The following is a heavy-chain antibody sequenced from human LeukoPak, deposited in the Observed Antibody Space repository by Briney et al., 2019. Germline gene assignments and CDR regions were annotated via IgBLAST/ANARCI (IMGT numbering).Heavy chain of an antibody. CDR3: ARRYCGGDCFNAFDI. D-gene: IGHD2-21*02. CDR2: IHPGDSDT. CDR1: GYTFTSYW. Sequence: GESLKISCKGSGYTFTSYWIAWVRQMPGKGLEWMGIIHPGDSDTRYSPSFQGQVTISVDKSITTAYLQWSSLKASDTAIYYCARRYCGGDCFNAFDIWGQGTMVTVSS. V-gene: IGHV5-51*01. J-gene: IGHJ3*02.